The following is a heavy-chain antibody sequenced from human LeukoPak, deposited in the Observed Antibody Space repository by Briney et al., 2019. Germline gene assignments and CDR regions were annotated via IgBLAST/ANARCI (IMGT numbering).Heavy chain of an antibody. V-gene: IGHV4-30-2*01. Sequence: SQTLSLTCTVSGGSISSGGYYWSWIRQPPGKGLEWIGYIYHSGSTYYNPSLKSRVTISVDRSKNQFSLKLSSVTAADTAVYYCARDLWGGPSGPRADAFDIWGQGTMVTVSS. CDR2: IYHSGST. D-gene: IGHD5-12*01. J-gene: IGHJ3*02. CDR3: ARDLWGGPSGPRADAFDI. CDR1: GGSISSGGYY.